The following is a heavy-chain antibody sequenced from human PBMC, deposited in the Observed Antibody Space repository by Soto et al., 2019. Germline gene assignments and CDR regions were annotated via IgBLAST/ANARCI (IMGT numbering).Heavy chain of an antibody. Sequence: EVPLLESGGGLVRPGGSLRLSCAASGFTFSSYAMNWVHQAPGKGLEWVSAISGTGYNTYYADSLKGRFTISRDNSKNTLSLQMNSLRAEDTAVYYCARDRQFSHPRGGMDVWGQGTTVTVSS. V-gene: IGHV3-23*01. D-gene: IGHD3-10*01. CDR1: GFTFSSYA. CDR3: ARDRQFSHPRGGMDV. J-gene: IGHJ6*02. CDR2: ISGTGYNT.